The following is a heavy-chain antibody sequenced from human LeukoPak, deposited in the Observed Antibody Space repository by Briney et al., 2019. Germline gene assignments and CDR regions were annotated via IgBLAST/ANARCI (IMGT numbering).Heavy chain of an antibody. CDR3: ARHPDYDFWSGSSYYYYTDV. CDR2: IYYSGST. D-gene: IGHD3-3*01. Sequence: PSETLSLTCTVSGGSISSSSYYWGWIRQPPGKGLEWIGSIYYSGSTYYNPSLKSRVTISVDTSKNQFSLKLSSVTAADTAVYYCARHPDYDFWSGSSYYYYTDVWGKGTTVTVSS. J-gene: IGHJ6*03. V-gene: IGHV4-39*01. CDR1: GGSISSSSYY.